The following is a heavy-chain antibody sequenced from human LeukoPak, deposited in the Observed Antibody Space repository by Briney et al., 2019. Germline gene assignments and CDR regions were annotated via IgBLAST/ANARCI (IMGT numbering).Heavy chain of an antibody. CDR2: IWYDGSNK. D-gene: IGHD3-3*01. CDR3: AKGVDFWSGYPIDY. V-gene: IGHV3-33*06. Sequence: GGSLRLSCAASGFTFSSCGMHWVRQAPGKGLEWVAVIWYDGSNKYYADSVKGRFTISRDNSKNTLYLQMNSLRAEDTAVYYCAKGVDFWSGYPIDYWGQRTLVTVSS. J-gene: IGHJ4*02. CDR1: GFTFSSCG.